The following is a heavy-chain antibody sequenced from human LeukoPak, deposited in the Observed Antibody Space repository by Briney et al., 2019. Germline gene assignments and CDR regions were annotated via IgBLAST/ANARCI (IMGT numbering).Heavy chain of an antibody. CDR1: GFTFSNYA. D-gene: IGHD2/OR15-2a*01. V-gene: IGHV3-23*01. J-gene: IGHJ3*02. CDR2: ITGSGIIT. Sequence: GGSLRLSCAASGFTFSNYAMTWFRQAPGKGLEWVSGITGSGIITYYADSEKGGFTISRDNSKSTLYLQMNTLRAEDTAIYYCAKDYTKNRIYAFDIWGQGTMVTVSS. CDR3: AKDYTKNRIYAFDI.